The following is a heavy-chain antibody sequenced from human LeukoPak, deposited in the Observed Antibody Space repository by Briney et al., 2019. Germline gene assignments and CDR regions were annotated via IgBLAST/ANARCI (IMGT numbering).Heavy chain of an antibody. D-gene: IGHD3-3*01. Sequence: GGSLRLSSAASGFTFTTAWMVWVRQAPGKGLEWVGRIKANIDGGSTDLAAPMKGRFIISGDDSTNTVYLQMNSLKTEDTAVYYCTTDFSHFDFSSGYYSYWGQGSLVTVSS. CDR3: TTDFSHFDFSSGYYSY. CDR2: IKANIDGGST. CDR1: GFTFTTAW. V-gene: IGHV3-15*01. J-gene: IGHJ4*02.